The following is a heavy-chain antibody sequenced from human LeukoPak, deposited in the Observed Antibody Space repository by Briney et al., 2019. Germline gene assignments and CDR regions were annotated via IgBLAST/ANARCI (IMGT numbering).Heavy chain of an antibody. CDR2: ISGSGTSA. V-gene: IGHV3-23*01. Sequence: PGGSLRLSCAASGFTFSSYAMTWVRQAPGKGLEWVSAISGSGTSAYYADSVKGRFTISRDNSKNTLYLQTNSLRAEDTAVYYCARDLRLGYCSSTSCYAGAFDIWGQGTMVTVSS. J-gene: IGHJ3*02. CDR1: GFTFSSYA. CDR3: ARDLRLGYCSSTSCYAGAFDI. D-gene: IGHD2-2*01.